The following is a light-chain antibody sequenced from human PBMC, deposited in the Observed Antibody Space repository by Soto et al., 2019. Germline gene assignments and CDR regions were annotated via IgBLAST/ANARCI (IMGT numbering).Light chain of an antibody. CDR2: GAS. CDR3: VQYGSVLI. J-gene: IGKJ4*01. Sequence: IVLLPYPGILPISPRERATLYCRASQSVSSSYLAWYQQKPGQAPRLLIYGASSRATGIPDRFRGSGSGTDFTLTISRLEPEDFAGYYCVQYGSVLIFGGGTKVDIK. V-gene: IGKV3-20*01. CDR1: QSVSSSY.